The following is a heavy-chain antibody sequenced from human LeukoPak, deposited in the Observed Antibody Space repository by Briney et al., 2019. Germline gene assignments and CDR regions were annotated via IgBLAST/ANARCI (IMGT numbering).Heavy chain of an antibody. CDR2: INPNSGDT. D-gene: IGHD3-3*01. Sequence: ASVKVSCKASGYTFTGYYMHWVRQAPGQGLEWMGWINPNSGDTNYAQKLQDRVTMTRDTSINTAYMELSGLRSDDTAVYYCARDLGWSTSHWGQGTLVTVSS. CDR1: GYTFTGYY. V-gene: IGHV1-2*02. J-gene: IGHJ4*02. CDR3: ARDLGWSTSH.